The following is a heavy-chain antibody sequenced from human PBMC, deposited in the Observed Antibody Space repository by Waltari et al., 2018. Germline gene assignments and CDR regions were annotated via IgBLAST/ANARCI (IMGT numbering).Heavy chain of an antibody. CDR2: SSGSGYST. Sequence: EVQLVETGGGLVQPGGSLRLSCAASGIILRNDDRSWVRQAPGKGLEWVSGSSGSGYSTKYADSVKGRFTISRDNSENTLYLQMNNLRAEDTAVYYCADLDLGWTTGADSWGQGTLVTVSS. V-gene: IGHV3-23*04. CDR1: GIILRNDD. D-gene: IGHD3-16*01. J-gene: IGHJ4*02. CDR3: ADLDLGWTTGADS.